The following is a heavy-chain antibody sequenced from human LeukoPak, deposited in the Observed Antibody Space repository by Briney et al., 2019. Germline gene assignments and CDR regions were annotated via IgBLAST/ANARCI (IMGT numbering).Heavy chain of an antibody. CDR2: IYYSGNT. J-gene: IGHJ3*02. CDR1: GGPVNSYY. V-gene: IGHV4-59*02. D-gene: IGHD4-17*01. Sequence: SETLSLTCTVSGGPVNSYYWSWIRQPPGKGLEWIGYIYYSGNTNYNPSLESRVTISVDTSKNQFSLKLESLTAADTAVYYCARVLAVTTPTDAFDIWGQGTMVTVSS. CDR3: ARVLAVTTPTDAFDI.